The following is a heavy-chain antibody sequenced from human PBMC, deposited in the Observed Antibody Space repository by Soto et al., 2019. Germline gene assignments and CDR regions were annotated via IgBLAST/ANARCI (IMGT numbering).Heavy chain of an antibody. CDR1: GGTFSSYA. J-gene: IGHJ4*02. V-gene: IGHV1-69*06. CDR3: ARESEDLTSNFDY. CDR2: IIPIFGTA. Sequence: SVKVSCKASGGTFSSYAISWVRQAPGQGLEWMGGIIPIFGTANYAQKFQGRVTITADKSTSTAYMELNSLRAEDTAVYYCARESEDLTSNFDYWGQGTLVTVSS.